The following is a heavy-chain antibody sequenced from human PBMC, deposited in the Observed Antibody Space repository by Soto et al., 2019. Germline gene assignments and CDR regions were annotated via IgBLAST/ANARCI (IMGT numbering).Heavy chain of an antibody. J-gene: IGHJ3*02. CDR1: GGTFSSYA. V-gene: IGHV1-69*01. Sequence: QVQLVQSGAEVKKPGPSVKVSCKASGGTFSSYAISWVRQAPGQGLEWMGGIIPIFGTANYAQKFQGRVTITADESTSTAYMELSSLRSEDTAVYYCARVRWSITMIVDAFDIWGQGTMVTVSS. CDR2: IIPIFGTA. CDR3: ARVRWSITMIVDAFDI. D-gene: IGHD3-22*01.